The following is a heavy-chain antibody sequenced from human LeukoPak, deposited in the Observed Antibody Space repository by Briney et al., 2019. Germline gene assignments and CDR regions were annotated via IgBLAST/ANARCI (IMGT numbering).Heavy chain of an antibody. V-gene: IGHV1-8*01. Sequence: ASVKVSCKASGYTFTSYDSNWVRQATGQGLEWMGWMNPNSGNTGYAQKFQGRVTMTRNTSISTAYMELSSLRSEDTAVYYCARAARVTTYYYYGMDVWGQGTTVTVSS. CDR2: MNPNSGNT. CDR1: GYTFTSYD. D-gene: IGHD4-17*01. J-gene: IGHJ6*02. CDR3: ARAARVTTYYYYGMDV.